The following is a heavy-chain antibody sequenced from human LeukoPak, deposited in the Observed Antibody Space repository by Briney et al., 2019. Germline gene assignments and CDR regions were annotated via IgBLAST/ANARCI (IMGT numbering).Heavy chain of an antibody. CDR1: GFTFSDYY. J-gene: IGHJ4*02. Sequence: GGSLRLSCAASGFTFSDYYMNWVRQAPGKGLEWVSSISSSSSYIYYADSVKGRFTISRDNAKNSLYLQMNSLRAEDTAVYYCARGGSSWFPYFDYWGQGTLVTVSS. D-gene: IGHD6-13*01. CDR3: ARGGSSWFPYFDY. V-gene: IGHV3-21*01. CDR2: ISSSSSYI.